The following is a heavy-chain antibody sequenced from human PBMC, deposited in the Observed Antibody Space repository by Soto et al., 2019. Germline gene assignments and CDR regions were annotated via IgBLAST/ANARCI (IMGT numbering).Heavy chain of an antibody. CDR2: FYHTGSL. Sequence: SETLSLTCTISGGSINSSNYYWGWVRQPPGKGLEWIGFFYHTGSLYYNPSLKSRVTISSDTYKSHLSLRLRSVTAADAGVYYCARCAMTVAGPYYYAMDVWGRGNTVTVSS. D-gene: IGHD6-19*01. V-gene: IGHV4-39*02. CDR3: ARCAMTVAGPYYYAMDV. J-gene: IGHJ6*02. CDR1: GGSINSSNYY.